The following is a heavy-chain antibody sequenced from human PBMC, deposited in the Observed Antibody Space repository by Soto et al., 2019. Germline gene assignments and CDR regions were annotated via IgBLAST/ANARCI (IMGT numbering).Heavy chain of an antibody. CDR2: IYYGAST. Sequence: QVQLQESGPGLVRPAQTLYLTCTVSGGSVSSGPDYWSWIRQHPGKGLEWIGCIYYGASTYYNPSLGGRVTIAADTSRNSFSLILNSVTAADTAVYYCARDRERGGGYFDYWGQGILVTVSS. D-gene: IGHD1-26*01. V-gene: IGHV4-31*03. CDR1: GGSVSSGPDY. CDR3: ARDRERGGGYFDY. J-gene: IGHJ4*02.